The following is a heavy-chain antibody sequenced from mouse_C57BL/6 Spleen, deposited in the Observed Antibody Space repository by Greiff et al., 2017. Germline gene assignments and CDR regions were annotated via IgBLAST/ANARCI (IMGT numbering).Heavy chain of an antibody. D-gene: IGHD1-1*01. CDR1: GYAFSSSW. CDR2: IYPGGGDT. V-gene: IGHV1-82*01. CDR3: ARARKVVDHFDY. J-gene: IGHJ2*01. Sequence: QVQLQQSGPELVKPGASVKISCKASGYAFSSSWMNWVKQRPGRGLEWIGRIYPGGGDTNYNGKFKGKATLTADKSSSTAYMQLSSLTSEDSAVYFCARARKVVDHFDYWGQGTTLTVSS.